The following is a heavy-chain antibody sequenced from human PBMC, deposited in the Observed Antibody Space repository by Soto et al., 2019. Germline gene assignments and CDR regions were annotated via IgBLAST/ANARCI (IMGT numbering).Heavy chain of an antibody. V-gene: IGHV5-10-1*01. D-gene: IGHD3-22*01. CDR1: GYSFTSYW. CDR2: IDPSDSYT. Sequence: GESLKISCKGSGYSFTSYWISWVRQMPGKGLEWMGRIDPSDSYTNYSPSFQGHVTISADKSISTAYLQWSSLKASDTAMYYCARKGYYYDSSGYYPFSSYYYYYGMDVWGQGTAVTVSS. CDR3: ARKGYYYDSSGYYPFSSYYYYYGMDV. J-gene: IGHJ6*02.